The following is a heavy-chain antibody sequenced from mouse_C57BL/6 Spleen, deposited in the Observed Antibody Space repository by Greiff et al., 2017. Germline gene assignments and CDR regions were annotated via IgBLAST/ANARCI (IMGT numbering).Heavy chain of an antibody. CDR2: IAPEDGET. J-gene: IGHJ2*01. D-gene: IGHD1-1*01. V-gene: IGHV14-2*01. CDR3: ASYYGSSWYFDY. CDR1: GFNIKDYY. Sequence: VQLQQSGAELVKPGASVKLSCTASGFNIKDYYMHWVKQRTEQGLEWIGRIAPEDGETKYAPKFQGKATITADTSSNTAYLQLSSLTSEETAVYYCASYYGSSWYFDYWGQGTTLTVSS.